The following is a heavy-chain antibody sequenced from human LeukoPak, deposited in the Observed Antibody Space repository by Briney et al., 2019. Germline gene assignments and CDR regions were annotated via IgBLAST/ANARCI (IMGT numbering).Heavy chain of an antibody. V-gene: IGHV3-48*04. Sequence: GGSLRLSCAASGFTFSSYNMNCVRQAPGKGLEWVSYISDSSSTIYYADSVKGRFTISRDNAKNSLYLQMNSLRAEDTAVYYCARDRIRVLGYWGQGTLVTVSS. J-gene: IGHJ4*02. D-gene: IGHD2/OR15-2a*01. CDR2: ISDSSSTI. CDR1: GFTFSSYN. CDR3: ARDRIRVLGY.